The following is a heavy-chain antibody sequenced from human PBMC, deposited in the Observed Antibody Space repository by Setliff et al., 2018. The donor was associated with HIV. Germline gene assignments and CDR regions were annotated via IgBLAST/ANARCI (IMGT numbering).Heavy chain of an antibody. CDR2: IYHSGST. V-gene: IGHV4-38-2*01. Sequence: LSLTCAVSGYSISSGYYWGWIRQPPGKGLEWIGSIYHSGSTYYNPSLKSRVTISVDTSKNQFSLKLSSVTAAGTAVYYCARAVSHVDYWGQGTLVTVSS. CDR1: GYSISSGYY. J-gene: IGHJ4*02. CDR3: ARAVSHVDY. D-gene: IGHD6-19*01.